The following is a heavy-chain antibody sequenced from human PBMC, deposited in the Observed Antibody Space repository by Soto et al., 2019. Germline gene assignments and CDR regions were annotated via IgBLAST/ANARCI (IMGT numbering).Heavy chain of an antibody. V-gene: IGHV1-2*02. D-gene: IGHD3-22*01. J-gene: IGHJ4*02. CDR3: ARRKGDYYDSSGYHYSFDY. CDR1: GYTFTGYY. CDR2: IDPNSGGT. Sequence: GSSVKSSCKASGYTFTGYYVQWVRQAPGQGLEWMGWIDPNSGGTKSAQKFQGRVTMTRDTSINTAYMELSRLRSDDTAVYYCARRKGDYYDSSGYHYSFDYWGQGNLVTVSS.